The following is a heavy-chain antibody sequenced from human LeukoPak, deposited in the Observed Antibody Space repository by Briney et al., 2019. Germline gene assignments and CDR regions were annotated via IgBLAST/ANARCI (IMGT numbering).Heavy chain of an antibody. Sequence: ASVKVSCKASGYTFTGYYMHWVRQAPGQGLEWMGWINPNSGGTNYAQKFQGRVTMTRDTSISTAYMELSRLRSDDTAVYYCAAEPPSYDSSGYYFDYWGQGTLVTVSS. V-gene: IGHV1-2*02. D-gene: IGHD3-22*01. CDR2: INPNSGGT. CDR1: GYTFTGYY. CDR3: AAEPPSYDSSGYYFDY. J-gene: IGHJ4*02.